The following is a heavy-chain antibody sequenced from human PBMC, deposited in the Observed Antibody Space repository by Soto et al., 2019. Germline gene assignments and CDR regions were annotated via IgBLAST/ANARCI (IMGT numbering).Heavy chain of an antibody. D-gene: IGHD4-17*01. CDR2: ISGYNGDT. CDR3: ARQTTVPTNWFDP. J-gene: IGHJ5*02. CDR1: GYTFTNYG. Sequence: QVQLVQSGAEVKKPGASVKVSCKASGYTFTNYGISWVRQAPGQGLEWMGWISGYNGDTNYAQKLQGRVTMTTDTXTSTAYMELRSLRADDTAVDYCARQTTVPTNWFDPWGQGTLVTVSS. V-gene: IGHV1-18*01.